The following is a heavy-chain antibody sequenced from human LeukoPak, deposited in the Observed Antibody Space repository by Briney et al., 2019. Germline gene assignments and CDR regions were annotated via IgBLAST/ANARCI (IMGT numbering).Heavy chain of an antibody. CDR1: GYTFTSYG. D-gene: IGHD3-22*01. CDR3: AREGLRGTMIVVVTDAFDI. V-gene: IGHV1-69*06. Sequence: GASVKVSCKASGYTFTSYGISWVRQAPGQGLEWMGRIIPIFGTANYAQKFQGRVTITADKSTSTAYMELSSLRSEDTAVYYCAREGLRGTMIVVVTDAFDIWGQGTMVTVSS. J-gene: IGHJ3*02. CDR2: IIPIFGTA.